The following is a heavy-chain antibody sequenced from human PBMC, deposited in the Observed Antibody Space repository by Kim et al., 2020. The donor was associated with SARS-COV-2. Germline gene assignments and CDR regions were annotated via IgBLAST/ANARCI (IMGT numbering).Heavy chain of an antibody. CDR2: TNPSCGRT. V-gene: IGHV1-46*01. CDR3: AREPDRTGDFYN. CDR1: GYAFATCD. Sequence: ASVKVSCKTSGYAFATCDIHWVRQAPGQGLEWMGRTNPSCGRTNFAQKFQGRVTMITDPSTTTVYMDLTSLRSVDTAVYYCAREPDRTGDFYNWGLGPL. J-gene: IGHJ4*02.